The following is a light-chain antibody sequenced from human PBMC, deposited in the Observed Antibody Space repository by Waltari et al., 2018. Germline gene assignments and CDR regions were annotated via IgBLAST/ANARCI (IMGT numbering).Light chain of an antibody. CDR3: QQYINWHSFT. V-gene: IGKV3D-15*01. J-gene: IGKJ3*01. Sequence: EIVMTQSPATLSVSPGERVTLSCWASQIVSSNLAWYQQKPGQRPSLLIYDAYTRAPGIPARFSGSGYGTEFTLTISSLTSEDFAIYYCQQYINWHSFTFGPGTKVDIK. CDR2: DAY. CDR1: QIVSSN.